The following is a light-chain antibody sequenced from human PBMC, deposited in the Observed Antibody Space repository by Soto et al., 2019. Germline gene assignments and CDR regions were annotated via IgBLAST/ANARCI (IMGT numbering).Light chain of an antibody. Sequence: QSALTQPPSASGSPGQSVTISCTGTSSDVGAYDYVSWYQQHPGKAPKLMIYEINKRPSGVPDRFSGSKSGNTASLTVSGLQAEEEADYYCSSFAGSSKFPYVFGTGTKLTVL. V-gene: IGLV2-8*01. J-gene: IGLJ1*01. CDR2: EIN. CDR3: SSFAGSSKFPYV. CDR1: SSDVGAYDY.